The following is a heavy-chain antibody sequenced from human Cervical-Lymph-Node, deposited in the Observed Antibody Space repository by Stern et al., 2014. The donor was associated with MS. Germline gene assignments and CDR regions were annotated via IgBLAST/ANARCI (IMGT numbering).Heavy chain of an antibody. CDR3: ARSSSPSPYYYYGMDV. CDR2: IWHAGSNK. J-gene: IGHJ6*02. Sequence: VQLVESGGGVVQPGRSLRLSCAASAFTFCSFGMHWVRQAPGKGLECVAVIWHAGSNKYYADSVKGRFTISRDNSKNTLYLQMNSLRAEDTAVYYCARSSSPSPYYYYGMDVWGQGTTVTVSS. V-gene: IGHV3-33*01. CDR1: AFTFCSFG. D-gene: IGHD6-13*01.